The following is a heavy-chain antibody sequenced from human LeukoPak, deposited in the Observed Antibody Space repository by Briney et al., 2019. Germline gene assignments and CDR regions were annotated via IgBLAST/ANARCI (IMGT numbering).Heavy chain of an antibody. Sequence: ASVKVSCKTSGYTFTGYYMHWVRRAPGQGLEWMGWINPDSGGTNYAQKFQGRVTMTRDTSISTAYMELSSLTSDDTAVYYCARDLAGSSRFVDYWGQGTLVTVSS. V-gene: IGHV1-2*02. CDR2: INPDSGGT. CDR1: GYTFTGYY. CDR3: ARDLAGSSRFVDY. J-gene: IGHJ4*02. D-gene: IGHD1-26*01.